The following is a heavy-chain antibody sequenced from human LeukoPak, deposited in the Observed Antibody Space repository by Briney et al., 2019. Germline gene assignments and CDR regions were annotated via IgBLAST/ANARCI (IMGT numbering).Heavy chain of an antibody. J-gene: IGHJ4*02. D-gene: IGHD4-11*01. V-gene: IGHV1-46*01. CDR1: GYTFTNYF. CDR2: INPSGGST. Sequence: ASVKVSCKASGYTFTNYFMHWVRQAPGQGLEWMGIINPSGGSTRYAQKFQGRVTMTRDTSTNTVYMELSSLRSEDTAVYYCARRHSNYATYYFDYWGQGTLVTVSS. CDR3: ARRHSNYATYYFDY.